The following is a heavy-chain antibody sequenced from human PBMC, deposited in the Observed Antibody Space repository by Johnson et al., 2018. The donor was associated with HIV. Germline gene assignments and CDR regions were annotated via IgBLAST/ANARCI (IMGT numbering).Heavy chain of an antibody. CDR1: GFTFSSYD. CDR3: AREGGDAFDI. D-gene: IGHD1-26*01. CDR2: IGTAGDT. Sequence: VQLVESGGGLVQPGGSLRLSCAASGFTFSSYDMHWVRQATGKGLEWVSAIGTAGDTYYPGSVKGRFTISRENAKKSLYLQRNSLRAEDTAVYYCAREGGDAFDIWGQGTMVTVSS. J-gene: IGHJ3*02. V-gene: IGHV3-13*01.